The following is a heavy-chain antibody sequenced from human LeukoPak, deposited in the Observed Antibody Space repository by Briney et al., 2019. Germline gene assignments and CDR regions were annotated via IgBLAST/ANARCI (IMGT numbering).Heavy chain of an antibody. J-gene: IGHJ5*02. D-gene: IGHD2-2*01. CDR2: ISAYNGNT. V-gene: IGHV1-18*01. Sequence: ASVKVSCKASGYTFTSYGISWVRQAPGQGLEWMGWISAYNGNTNYAQKLQGRVTMTTDTSTSTAYMELRSLRSDDTAVYYCARDRAVVPAAYNWFDPWGQGTLVTVSS. CDR3: ARDRAVVPAAYNWFDP. CDR1: GYTFTSYG.